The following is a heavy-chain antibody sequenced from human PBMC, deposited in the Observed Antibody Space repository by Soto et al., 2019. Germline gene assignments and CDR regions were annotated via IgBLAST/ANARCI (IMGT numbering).Heavy chain of an antibody. CDR2: ISSSGSTI. D-gene: IGHD3-22*01. J-gene: IGHJ4*02. CDR1: GFTFSDYY. Sequence: LRLSCAASGFTFSDYYMSWIRQAPGKGLEWVSYISSSGSTIYYADSVKGRFTISRDNAKNSLYLQMNSLRAEDTAVYYCASLLARYYYDSSDTYWGQGTLVTVSS. CDR3: ASLLARYYYDSSDTY. V-gene: IGHV3-11*01.